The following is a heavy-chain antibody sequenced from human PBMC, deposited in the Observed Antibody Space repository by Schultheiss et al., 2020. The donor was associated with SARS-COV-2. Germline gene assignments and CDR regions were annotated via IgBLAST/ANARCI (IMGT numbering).Heavy chain of an antibody. CDR3: AKGITTRRFYYDMDV. CDR2: ISDSGATM. D-gene: IGHD1-1*01. V-gene: IGHV3-23*01. CDR1: GFTFSSYA. Sequence: GGSLRLSCAASGFTFSSYAMSWVRQAPGKGLEWVSDISDSGATMYYADSVKGRFTVSRDNSKNTLYLQMNSLRAEDTAVYYCAKGITTRRFYYDMDVWGQGTTVTVSS. J-gene: IGHJ6*02.